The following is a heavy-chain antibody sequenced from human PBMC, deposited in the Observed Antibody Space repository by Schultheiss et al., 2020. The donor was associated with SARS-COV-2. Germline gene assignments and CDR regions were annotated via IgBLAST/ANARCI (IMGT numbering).Heavy chain of an antibody. J-gene: IGHJ4*02. V-gene: IGHV4-4*07. Sequence: SETLSLTCTVSGGSISSYYWSWIRQPAGKGLEWIGRIYTSGSTYYNPSLKSRVTISVDTSKNQFSLKLSSVTAADTAVYYCARSKGSLTMVQGNFDYWGQGTLVTVSS. D-gene: IGHD3-10*01. CDR2: IYTSGST. CDR3: ARSKGSLTMVQGNFDY. CDR1: GGSISSYY.